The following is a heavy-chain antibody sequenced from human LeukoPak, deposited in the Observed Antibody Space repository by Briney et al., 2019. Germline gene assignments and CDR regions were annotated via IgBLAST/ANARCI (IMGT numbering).Heavy chain of an antibody. CDR1: GGSVSSGSYY. V-gene: IGHV4-61*01. J-gene: IGHJ4*02. CDR2: IYYSGST. Sequence: ASETLSLTCTVSGGSVSSGSYYWSWIRQPPGEGLEWIGYIYYSGSTNYNPSLKSRVTISVDTSKNQFSLKLSSVTAADTAVYYCAREVGIAARPFDYWGQGTLVTVSS. D-gene: IGHD6-6*01. CDR3: AREVGIAARPFDY.